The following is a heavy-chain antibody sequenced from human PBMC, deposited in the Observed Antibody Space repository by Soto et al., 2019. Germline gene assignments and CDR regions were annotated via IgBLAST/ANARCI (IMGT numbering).Heavy chain of an antibody. J-gene: IGHJ5*02. CDR3: ARMYSSGSGWFHP. Sequence: SETLSLTCFVSGCSITAGGYYWSWIRHHPGKGLEWIGSFYSSGSIIYNPSLGSRVSISGDTSSNQFSMSLTSVTAADTARYYCARMYSSGSGWFHPWGQGTLVTVSS. V-gene: IGHV4-31*03. D-gene: IGHD6-19*01. CDR2: FYSSGSI. CDR1: GCSITAGGYY.